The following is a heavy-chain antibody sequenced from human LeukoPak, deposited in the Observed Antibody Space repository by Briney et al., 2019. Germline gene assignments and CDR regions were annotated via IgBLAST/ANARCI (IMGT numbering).Heavy chain of an antibody. CDR2: ISGSGGSA. J-gene: IGHJ1*01. V-gene: IGHV3-23*01. CDR3: AKDRYYDSSGYVEYFQH. D-gene: IGHD3-22*01. Sequence: GGSLRLSCAASGFTFSSYAMSWVRQAPGKGLEWVSAISGSGGSAYYADSVKGRFTISRDNSKNTLYLQMNSLRAEDTAVYYCAKDRYYDSSGYVEYFQHWGQGTLVTVSS. CDR1: GFTFSSYA.